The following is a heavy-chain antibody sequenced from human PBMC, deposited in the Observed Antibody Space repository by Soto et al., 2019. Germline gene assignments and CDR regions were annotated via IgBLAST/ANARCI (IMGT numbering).Heavy chain of an antibody. CDR3: AAPYGSGSYYNGFDY. J-gene: IGHJ4*02. CDR2: IIPIFGTA. D-gene: IGHD3-10*01. Sequence: QVQLVQSGAEVKKPGSSVKVSCKASGGTFSSYAISWVRQAPGQGLEWMGGIIPIFGTANYAQKFQGRVTITADESTSKAYRELSSLRSEDTAVYYCAAPYGSGSYYNGFDYWGQGTLVTVSS. CDR1: GGTFSSYA. V-gene: IGHV1-69*12.